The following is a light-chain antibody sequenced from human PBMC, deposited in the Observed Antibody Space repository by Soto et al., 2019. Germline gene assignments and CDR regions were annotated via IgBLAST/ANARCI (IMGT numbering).Light chain of an antibody. V-gene: IGKV1-5*01. CDR1: QSSSSW. CDR3: QQYNSY. J-gene: IGKJ2*01. CDR2: DAS. Sequence: DIQMTQSPSTLSASVGDRVTITCRASQSSSSWLAWYQQKPGKAHKLLIYDASSLESGVPSRISGSGSGTEFTLTISSRQPDDFASSYCQQYNSYFGQGTKLEIK.